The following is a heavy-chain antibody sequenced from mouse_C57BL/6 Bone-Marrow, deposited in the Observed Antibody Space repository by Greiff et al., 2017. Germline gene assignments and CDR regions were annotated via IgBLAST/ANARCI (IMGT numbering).Heavy chain of an antibody. V-gene: IGHV5-15*01. D-gene: IGHD2-3*01. Sequence: DVHLVESGGGLVQPGGSLKLSCAASGFTFSDYGMAWVRQAPRKGPEWVAFISNLAYSIYYADTVTGRFTISRENAKNTLYLEMSSLRSEDTAMYYCARHGSLYDYWGQGTLVTVSA. CDR1: GFTFSDYG. CDR3: ARHGSLYDY. J-gene: IGHJ3*01. CDR2: ISNLAYSI.